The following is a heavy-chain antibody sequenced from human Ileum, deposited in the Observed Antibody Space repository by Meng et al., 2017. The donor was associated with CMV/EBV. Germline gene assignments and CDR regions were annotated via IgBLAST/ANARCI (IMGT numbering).Heavy chain of an antibody. D-gene: IGHD5/OR15-5a*01. Sequence: RDSCPGLVKPSETLSLTGTVSGGSISSSTYYWGWVRQPPGKGLEWIGLMRSSGSSFYSPSLRSRVTMSVDTSKNQFSLKVNSVTAADTAVYYCARDSSGVSGTFDSWGQGTLVTVSS. J-gene: IGHJ4*02. V-gene: IGHV4-39*07. CDR2: MRSSGSS. CDR3: ARDSSGVSGTFDS. CDR1: GGSISSSTYY.